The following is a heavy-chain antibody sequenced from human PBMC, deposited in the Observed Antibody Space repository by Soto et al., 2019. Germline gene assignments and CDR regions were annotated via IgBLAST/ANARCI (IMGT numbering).Heavy chain of an antibody. V-gene: IGHV4-31*03. CDR2: IYYSGST. CDR3: ARWWSGSRQGFDP. J-gene: IGHJ5*02. Sequence: QVQLQESGPGLVKPSQTLSLTCTVSGGSISSGAYYWSGIRQHPGKGLEWIGYIYYSGSTYYNPSLQSRVTISVDTSKNQFSLKLSSVTAADTAVYYCARWWSGSRQGFDPWGQGTLVTVSS. D-gene: IGHD3-3*01. CDR1: GGSISSGAYY.